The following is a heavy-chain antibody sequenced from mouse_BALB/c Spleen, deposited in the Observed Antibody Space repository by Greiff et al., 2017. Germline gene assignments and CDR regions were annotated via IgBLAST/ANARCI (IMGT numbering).Heavy chain of an antibody. D-gene: IGHD2-2*01. CDR3: TRGIGYDGDY. CDR1: GYTFTSYY. J-gene: IGHJ2*01. Sequence: VQLVESGAELVKPGASVKLSCKASGYTFTSYYMYWVKQRPGQGLEWIGEINPSNGGTNFNEKFKSKATLTVDKSSSTAYMQLSSLTSEDSAVYYCTRGIGYDGDYWGQGTTLTVSS. V-gene: IGHV1S81*02. CDR2: INPSNGGT.